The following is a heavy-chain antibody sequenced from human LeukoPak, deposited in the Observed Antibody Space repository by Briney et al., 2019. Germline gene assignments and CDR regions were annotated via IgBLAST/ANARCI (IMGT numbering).Heavy chain of an antibody. J-gene: IGHJ6*03. CDR1: GFTVSSNY. D-gene: IGHD1-1*01. V-gene: IGHV3-53*01. CDR3: ARLEKNSYYYMDV. CDR2: LYASGSI. Sequence: GGSLRLSCAVSGFTVSSNYMGWVRQAPGKGLEWVSVLYASGSIYYANSLKGRFSISRDNSENTLFLQMNTLRAEDTAVYYCARLEKNSYYYMDVWGKGTTVTVSS.